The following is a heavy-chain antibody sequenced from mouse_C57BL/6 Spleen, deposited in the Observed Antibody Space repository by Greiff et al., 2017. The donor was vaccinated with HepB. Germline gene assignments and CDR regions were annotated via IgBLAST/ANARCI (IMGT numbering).Heavy chain of an antibody. CDR1: GYTFTDYY. CDR3: ASRLLPTWDAMDY. V-gene: IGHV1-26*01. J-gene: IGHJ4*01. D-gene: IGHD2-3*01. Sequence: EVQLQQSGPELVKPGASVKISCKASGYTFTDYYMNWVKQSHGKSLEWIGDINPNNGGTSYNQKFKGKATLTVDKSSSTAYMELRSLTSEDSAVYYCASRLLPTWDAMDYWGQGTSVTVSS. CDR2: INPNNGGT.